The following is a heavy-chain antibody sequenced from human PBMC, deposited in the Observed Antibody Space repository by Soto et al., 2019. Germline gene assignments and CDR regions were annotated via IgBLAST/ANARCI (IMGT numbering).Heavy chain of an antibody. D-gene: IGHD1-1*01. CDR2: IYYSGST. J-gene: IGHJ2*01. Sequence: SWIRQPPGKGLEWIGYIYYSGSTNYNPSLKSRVTISVDTSKNQFSLKLSSVTAADTAVYYCFFFQADDGIRDL. CDR3: FFFQADDGIRDL. V-gene: IGHV4-59*01.